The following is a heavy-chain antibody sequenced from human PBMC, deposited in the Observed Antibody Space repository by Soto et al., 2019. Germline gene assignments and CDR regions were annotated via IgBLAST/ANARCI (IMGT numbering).Heavy chain of an antibody. CDR1: GYTFTSYY. J-gene: IGHJ5*02. V-gene: IGHV1-46*01. Sequence: ASVKVSCKASGYTFTSYYMHWVRQAPGQGLEWMGIINPSGGSTSYAQKFQGRVTMTRDTSTSTVYMELSSLRSEDTAVYYCATNEGLGYCSGGSCYTWRSWFDPWGQGTLVTVSS. D-gene: IGHD2-15*01. CDR3: ATNEGLGYCSGGSCYTWRSWFDP. CDR2: INPSGGST.